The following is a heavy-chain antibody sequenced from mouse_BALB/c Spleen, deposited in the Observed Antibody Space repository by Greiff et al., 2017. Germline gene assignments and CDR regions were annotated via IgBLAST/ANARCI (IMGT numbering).Heavy chain of an antibody. Sequence: VQRVESGPGLVAPSQSLSITCTVSGFSLTGYGVNWVRQPPGKGLEWLGMIWGDGSTDYNSALKSRLSISKDNSKSQVFLKMNSLQTDDTARYYCARDHGPYDGYYYAMDYWGQGTSVTVSS. J-gene: IGHJ4*01. V-gene: IGHV2-6-7*01. CDR1: GFSLTGYG. CDR3: ARDHGPYDGYYYAMDY. D-gene: IGHD2-3*01. CDR2: IWGDGST.